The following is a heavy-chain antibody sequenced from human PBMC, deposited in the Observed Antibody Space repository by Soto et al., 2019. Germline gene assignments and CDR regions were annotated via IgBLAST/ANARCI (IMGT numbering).Heavy chain of an antibody. V-gene: IGHV4-39*01. CDR2: IYYSGST. D-gene: IGHD3-10*02. CDR3: ARNLWAGVY. CDR1: GGSISSSSYY. J-gene: IGHJ4*02. Sequence: SETLSLTCTVSGGSISSSSYYWGWIRQPPGKGLEWIGSIYYSGSTYYNPSLKSRVTISVDTSKNQFSLKLSSVTAADTAVYYCARNLWAGVYRGQGTLVPVAS.